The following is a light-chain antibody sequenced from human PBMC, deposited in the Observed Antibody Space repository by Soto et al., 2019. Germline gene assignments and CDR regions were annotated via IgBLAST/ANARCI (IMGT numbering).Light chain of an antibody. J-gene: IGKJ5*01. CDR3: QQLNSYPIT. CDR1: QGISSY. CDR2: AAS. Sequence: IQLTQSPSSLSASVGDRVTITCRASQGISSYLAWYQQKPGKAPKLLIYAASTLQSGVPSRFSGSVSGTDFTLTISSLQPEDFATNYCQQLNSYPITCGQGTRLEIK. V-gene: IGKV1-9*01.